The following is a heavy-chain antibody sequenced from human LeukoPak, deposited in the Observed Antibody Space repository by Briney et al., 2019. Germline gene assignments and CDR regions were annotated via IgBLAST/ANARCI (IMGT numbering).Heavy chain of an antibody. V-gene: IGHV3-7*01. Sequence: GGSLRLSCAASGFTFSNYWLSWVRQAPGKGLEWVANIKQDGSAKYYVDSVKGRFTISRDNAKNSLYLQVNTLRAEDTAVYYCARRTRGVNWFDPWGQGTLVTVSS. CDR3: ARRTRGVNWFDP. J-gene: IGHJ5*02. CDR1: GFTFSNYW. D-gene: IGHD3-10*01. CDR2: IKQDGSAK.